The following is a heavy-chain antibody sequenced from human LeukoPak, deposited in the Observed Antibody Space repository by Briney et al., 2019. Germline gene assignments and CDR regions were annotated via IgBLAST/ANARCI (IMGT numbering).Heavy chain of an antibody. D-gene: IGHD3-9*01. Sequence: ASVKVSCKASGYTFSGSDMNWVRQAPGQGLEWMGWININTGNPTYVQHFTGRFVFSLDTSVITAYLQINSLKAEDTAVYYCARGDWVAWGQGTLVTVS. CDR2: ININTGNP. CDR3: ARGDWVA. J-gene: IGHJ4*02. CDR1: GYTFSGSD. V-gene: IGHV7-4-1*02.